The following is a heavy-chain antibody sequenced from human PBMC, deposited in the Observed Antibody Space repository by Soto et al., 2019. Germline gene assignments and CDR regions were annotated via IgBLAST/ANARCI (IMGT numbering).Heavy chain of an antibody. V-gene: IGHV4-61*01. CDR3: ARTTAVPNTPRSRYFFDY. Sequence: SETLSLTCSVSGGSVSNKTYYWSWIRQPPGKRLEWIGYVYYSGTTNYNPSLKSRVTISVDLSKNQFSLRLSSVTTADTALYYCARTTAVPNTPRSRYFFDYWRQGTLVTAPQ. CDR1: GGSVSNKTYY. J-gene: IGHJ4*02. CDR2: VYYSGTT. D-gene: IGHD4-17*01.